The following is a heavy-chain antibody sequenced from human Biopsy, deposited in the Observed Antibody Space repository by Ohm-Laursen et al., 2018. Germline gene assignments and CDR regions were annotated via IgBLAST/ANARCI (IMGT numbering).Heavy chain of an antibody. CDR1: GFSVSSYD. D-gene: IGHD6-6*01. V-gene: IGHV3-21*01. J-gene: IGHJ6*02. CDR3: ARDSSRRAREGGMDV. Sequence: GSLRLSCAASGFSVSSYDMNWVRQAPGEGLEWISYISETSSHIYDADSVRGRFTVARDIAKNSLYLQLNSLRVEDTAVYYCARDSSRRAREGGMDVWGQGTTVTVSS. CDR2: ISETSSHI.